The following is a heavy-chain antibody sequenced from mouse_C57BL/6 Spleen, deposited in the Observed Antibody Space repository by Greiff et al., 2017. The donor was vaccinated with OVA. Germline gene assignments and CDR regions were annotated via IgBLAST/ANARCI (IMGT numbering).Heavy chain of an antibody. CDR3: ARGYYGYAMDY. CDR2: ISSGSSTI. D-gene: IGHD1-1*01. Sequence: EVKLVESGGGLVKPGGSLKLSCAASGFTFSDYGMHWVRQAPEKGLEWVAYISSGSSTIYYADTVKGRFTISRDNAKNTLFLQMTSLRSEYTAMYYCARGYYGYAMDYWGQGTSVTVSS. CDR1: GFTFSDYG. J-gene: IGHJ4*01. V-gene: IGHV5-17*01.